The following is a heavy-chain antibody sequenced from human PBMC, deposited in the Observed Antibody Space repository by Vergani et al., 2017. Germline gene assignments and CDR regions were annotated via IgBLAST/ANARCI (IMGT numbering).Heavy chain of an antibody. J-gene: IGHJ5*02. D-gene: IGHD2-2*02. CDR1: GFTFSSYT. CDR3: ARGQAGYQVLYRAYFDP. CDR2: ISSSSANI. Sequence: EVQLVESGGGLVQPGGSLRLSCAASGFTFSSYTMTWVRQAPGKGLQWVSSISSSSANIHYADSVKGRFTVSRDSGRNSLYLQMKSLRAEDTAVYYCARGQAGYQVLYRAYFDPWGQGTLVTVSS. V-gene: IGHV3-21*01.